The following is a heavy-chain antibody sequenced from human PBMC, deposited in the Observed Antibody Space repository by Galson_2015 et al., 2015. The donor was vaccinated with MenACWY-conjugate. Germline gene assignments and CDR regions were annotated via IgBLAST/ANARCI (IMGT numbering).Heavy chain of an antibody. Sequence: SLRLSCAAPGFTFSDYAMTWVRQAPGRGLEWVSGISGSGDTTYYADPVKGRFAISRDNSKNTLSLQMNGLRAEDTGVYFCARNLYDPWYYFDHWGHGVLVTVSS. D-gene: IGHD1-14*01. V-gene: IGHV3-23*01. CDR2: ISGSGDTT. CDR3: ARNLYDPWYYFDH. J-gene: IGHJ4*01. CDR1: GFTFSDYA.